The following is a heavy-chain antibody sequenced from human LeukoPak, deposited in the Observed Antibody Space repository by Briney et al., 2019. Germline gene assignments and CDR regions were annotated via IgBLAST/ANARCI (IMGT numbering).Heavy chain of an antibody. CDR2: INHSGST. Sequence: PSETLSLTCAVNGGSFSGYYWSWIRQPPGKGLEWIGEINHSGSTNYNPSLKSRVTISVDTSKNQFSLKLSSVTAADTAVYYCARWGSTSYFDYWGQGTLVTVSS. J-gene: IGHJ4*02. CDR1: GGSFSGYY. D-gene: IGHD2-2*01. V-gene: IGHV4-34*01. CDR3: ARWGSTSYFDY.